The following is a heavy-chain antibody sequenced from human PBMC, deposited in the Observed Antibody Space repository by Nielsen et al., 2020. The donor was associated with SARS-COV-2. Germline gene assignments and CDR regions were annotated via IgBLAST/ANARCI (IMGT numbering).Heavy chain of an antibody. V-gene: IGHV1-69*02. CDR2: IVPLLSRT. CDR3: ARTGFGGLDV. J-gene: IGHJ6*02. CDR1: GGTFSTYS. Sequence: SVKVSCKASGGTFSTYSISWVRQAPGQGLEWVGRIVPLLSRTDYAQKFQGKVTFTADKSSTTAYMDLANLRSEDTAVFYCARTGFGGLDVWGQGTTVTVSS. D-gene: IGHD1-1*01.